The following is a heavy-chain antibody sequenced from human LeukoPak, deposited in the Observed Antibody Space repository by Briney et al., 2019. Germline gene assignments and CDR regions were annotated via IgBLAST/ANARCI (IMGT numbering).Heavy chain of an antibody. CDR1: RFTFSNYN. Sequence: GGSLRLSWAASRFTFSNYNMNWVRQAPGKGLEWVSYISSGSSTIYYADSVKGRFTISRDNAKNSLYLQMNSLRAEDTAVYYCARDIAPGHFDPWGQGTLVTVSS. D-gene: IGHD2-15*01. CDR3: ARDIAPGHFDP. CDR2: ISSGSSTI. J-gene: IGHJ5*02. V-gene: IGHV3-48*04.